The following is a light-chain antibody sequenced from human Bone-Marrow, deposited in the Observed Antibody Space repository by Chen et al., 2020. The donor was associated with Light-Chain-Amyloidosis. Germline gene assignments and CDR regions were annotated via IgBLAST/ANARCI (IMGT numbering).Light chain of an antibody. J-gene: IGLJ1*01. CDR2: EVT. CDR1: SSDVGGDNH. Sequence: QSALTQPAPVSGSPGQSITTSCTGTSSDVGGDNHVSWYQQHPDKAPKLMIYEVTNRPSWVPGRFSGSKSDNTASLTISGLQTEDEADYFCSSYTITNTLVFGSGTRVTVL. V-gene: IGLV2-14*01. CDR3: SSYTITNTLV.